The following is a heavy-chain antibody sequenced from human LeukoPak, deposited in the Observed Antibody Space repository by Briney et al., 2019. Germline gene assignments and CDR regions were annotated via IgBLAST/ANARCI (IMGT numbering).Heavy chain of an antibody. Sequence: PGGSLRLSCTASGFTFGDYAMGWFRQAPGKGLEWVGFIRSKAYGGTTEYAASVKGRFTISRDDSKSIAYLQMNSLKTEDTAVYYCTRGGFDYYYGMDVWGQGTTVTVSS. CDR1: GFTFGDYA. J-gene: IGHJ6*02. D-gene: IGHD6-25*01. CDR3: TRGGFDYYYGMDV. V-gene: IGHV3-49*03. CDR2: IRSKAYGGTT.